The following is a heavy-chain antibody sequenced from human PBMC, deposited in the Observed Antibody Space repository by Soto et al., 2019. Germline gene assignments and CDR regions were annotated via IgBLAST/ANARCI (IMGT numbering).Heavy chain of an antibody. Sequence: ASVKVSCKASGGTFSSYAISWVRQAPGQGLEWMGGIIPIFGTANYAQKFQGRVTITADKSTSTAYMELSSLRSEDTAVYYCARVTPLLTPRTKGWFDPWGQGTLVTVSS. CDR1: GGTFSSYA. CDR2: IIPIFGTA. D-gene: IGHD1-26*01. V-gene: IGHV1-69*06. CDR3: ARVTPLLTPRTKGWFDP. J-gene: IGHJ5*02.